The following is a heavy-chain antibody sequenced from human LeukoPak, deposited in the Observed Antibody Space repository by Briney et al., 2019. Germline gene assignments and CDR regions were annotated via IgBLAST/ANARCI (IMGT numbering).Heavy chain of an antibody. D-gene: IGHD3-9*01. CDR1: GFTFSSYS. J-gene: IGHJ4*02. Sequence: GGSLRLSCAASGFTFSSYSMNWARQAPGKGLEWVSSISSSSSYIYYADSVKGRFTVSRDNAKNSLYLQMNSLRAEDTAVYYCARGRDYDILTGYYKDGGMWDTDYWGQGTLVTVSS. V-gene: IGHV3-21*01. CDR2: ISSSSSYI. CDR3: ARGRDYDILTGYYKDGGMWDTDY.